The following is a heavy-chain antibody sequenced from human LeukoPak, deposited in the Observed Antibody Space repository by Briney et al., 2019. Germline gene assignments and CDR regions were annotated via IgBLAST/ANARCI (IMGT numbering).Heavy chain of an antibody. J-gene: IGHJ5*02. CDR2: IIPIFGTA. CDR3: ARDPEGYCSGGSCQSGDP. Sequence: SVRVSCKASGGTFSSYAISWVRQAPGQGLEWMGGIIPIFGTANYAQKFQGRVTITTDESTSTAYMELSSLRSEDTAVYYCARDPEGYCSGGSCQSGDPWGQGTLVTVSS. D-gene: IGHD2-15*01. CDR1: GGTFSSYA. V-gene: IGHV1-69*05.